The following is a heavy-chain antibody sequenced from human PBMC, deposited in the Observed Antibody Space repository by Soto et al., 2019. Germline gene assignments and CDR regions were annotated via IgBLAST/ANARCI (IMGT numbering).Heavy chain of an antibody. V-gene: IGHV3-66*01. Sequence: EVQLVESGGGLVQPGGSLRLSCAASGFTVSSNYMSWVRQAPGKGLEWVSVIYSGGSTYYADSVKGRFTISRDNSKNTLYLQMNRLRAEDTAVYYCARDPPTPYSSGWRSRFQPGGMDVWGQGTTVTVSS. CDR2: IYSGGST. CDR1: GFTVSSNY. D-gene: IGHD6-19*01. CDR3: ARDPPTPYSSGWRSRFQPGGMDV. J-gene: IGHJ6*02.